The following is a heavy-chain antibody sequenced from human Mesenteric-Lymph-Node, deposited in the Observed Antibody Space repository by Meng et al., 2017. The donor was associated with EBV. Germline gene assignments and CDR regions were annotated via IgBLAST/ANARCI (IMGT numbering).Heavy chain of an antibody. J-gene: IGHJ4*01. D-gene: IGHD5-24*01. Sequence: QESGPGLVHPSGTLSLTCTVSGGPISGSDYYWSWVRQPPGKGLEWIGSVYHSGDTYHNPSLKSRLTISVDTSKNQFSLKVISVTAADTAVYYCARRGGGYILDDWGHGTLVTVSS. V-gene: IGHV4-39*01. CDR3: ARRGGGYILDD. CDR2: VYHSGDT. CDR1: GGPISGSDYY.